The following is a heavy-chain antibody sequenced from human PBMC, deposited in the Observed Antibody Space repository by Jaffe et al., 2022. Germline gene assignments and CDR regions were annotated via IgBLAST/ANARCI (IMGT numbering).Heavy chain of an antibody. V-gene: IGHV4-38-2*02. D-gene: IGHD4-4*01. CDR1: GYSISSGYY. CDR3: ARGPPPYSDYVGY. CDR2: IYHSGST. J-gene: IGHJ4*02. Sequence: QVQLQESGPGLVKPSETLSLTCTVSGYSISSGYYWGWIRQPPGKGLEWIGSIYHSGSTYYNPSLKSRVTISVDMSKNQFSLKLSSVTAADTAVYYCARGPPPYSDYVGYWGQGTLVTVSS.